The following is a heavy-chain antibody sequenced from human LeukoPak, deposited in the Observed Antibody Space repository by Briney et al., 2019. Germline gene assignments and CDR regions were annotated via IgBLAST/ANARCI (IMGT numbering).Heavy chain of an antibody. D-gene: IGHD3-10*01. CDR2: ISYDGSNK. V-gene: IGHV3-30*03. CDR1: GFTFSSYG. Sequence: PGGSLRLSCAASGFTFSSYGTHWVRQAPGKGLEWVAVISYDGSNKYYADSVKGRFTISRDNSKNTLYLQMNSLRAEDTAVYYCARVGDYGSGFDFWGQGTLVTVSS. CDR3: ARVGDYGSGFDF. J-gene: IGHJ4*02.